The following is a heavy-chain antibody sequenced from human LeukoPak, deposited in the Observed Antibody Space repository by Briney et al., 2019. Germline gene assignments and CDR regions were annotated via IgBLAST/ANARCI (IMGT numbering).Heavy chain of an antibody. CDR3: ARDARRSVRGVIYYYGMDV. CDR1: GGSISSYY. V-gene: IGHV4-4*07. CDR2: IYTSGST. Sequence: PSETLSLTCTVSGGSISSYYWSWIRQPAGKGLEWIGRIYTSGSTNYNPSLKSRVTMSVDTSKNQFSLKLSSVTAADTAVYYCARDARRSVRGVIYYYGMDVWGQGTTVTVSS. J-gene: IGHJ6*02. D-gene: IGHD3-10*01.